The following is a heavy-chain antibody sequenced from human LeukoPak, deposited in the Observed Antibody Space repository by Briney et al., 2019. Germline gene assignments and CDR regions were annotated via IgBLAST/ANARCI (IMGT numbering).Heavy chain of an antibody. J-gene: IGHJ4*02. CDR2: INPNSGGT. CDR1: GYTFTGYY. D-gene: IGHD3-10*01. Sequence: ASVKVSCKASGYTFTGYYMHWVRQAPGQGLEWMGWINPNSGGTNYAQKFQGRGTMTRDTSISTAYMELSRLRSDDTAVYYCARESSMVRGVIFLPFDYWGQGTLVTVSS. CDR3: ARESSMVRGVIFLPFDY. V-gene: IGHV1-2*02.